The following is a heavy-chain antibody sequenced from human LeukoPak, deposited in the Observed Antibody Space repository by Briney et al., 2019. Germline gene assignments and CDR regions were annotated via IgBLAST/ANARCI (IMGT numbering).Heavy chain of an antibody. J-gene: IGHJ4*02. CDR3: ARDLRLRGSPRRVFDY. CDR1: GYTFTSYY. V-gene: IGHV1-46*01. D-gene: IGHD3-10*01. Sequence: ASVKVSCKASGYTFTSYYMHWVRQAPGQGLEWMGIINPSGGSTSYAQKFQGRVTMTRDMSTSTVYVELSSLRSEDTAVYYCARDLRLRGSPRRVFDYWGQGTLVTVSS. CDR2: INPSGGST.